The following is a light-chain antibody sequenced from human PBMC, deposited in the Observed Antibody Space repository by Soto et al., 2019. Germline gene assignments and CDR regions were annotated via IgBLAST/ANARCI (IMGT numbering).Light chain of an antibody. J-gene: IGKJ2*01. Sequence: EMVLTQSQATLSLSPGERATLSCRASQSVSSYLSWYQQKPGQAPRLHIYGASNRATCVPARFSGSGSGKDVALTSTGLDPEGVALYYFQQRGNWPLYTFGQGNKLDIE. CDR2: GAS. V-gene: IGKV3-11*01. CDR3: QQRGNWPLYT. CDR1: QSVSSY.